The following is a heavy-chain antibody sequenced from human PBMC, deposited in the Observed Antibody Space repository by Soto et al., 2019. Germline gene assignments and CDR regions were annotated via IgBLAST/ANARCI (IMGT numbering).Heavy chain of an antibody. CDR3: ARDYYGSGSYYYYYGIDV. V-gene: IGHV4-4*02. D-gene: IGHD3-10*01. Sequence: SETLSLTCAVSGGSISSSNWWSWVRQPPGKGLEWIGEIYHSGSTNYNPSLKSRVTISVDKSKNQFSLKLSSVTAADTAVYYCARDYYGSGSYYYYYGIDVWGQGTTVTVSS. CDR1: GGSISSSNW. J-gene: IGHJ6*02. CDR2: IYHSGST.